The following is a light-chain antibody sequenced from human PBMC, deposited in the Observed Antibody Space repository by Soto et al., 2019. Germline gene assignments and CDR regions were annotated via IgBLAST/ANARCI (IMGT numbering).Light chain of an antibody. CDR1: KNDIGLYDF. CDR3: KSYAGSTTYV. Sequence: GLTQHPSASGSPGQSVTISCTGTKNDIGLYDFVSCYQHHPGKAPRLIIYEVVQRPSGVPDRFSGSKSGNTASLTVSGLQAADEADYFCKSYAGSTTYVLRSGTKVTV. J-gene: IGLJ1*01. CDR2: EVV. V-gene: IGLV2-8*01.